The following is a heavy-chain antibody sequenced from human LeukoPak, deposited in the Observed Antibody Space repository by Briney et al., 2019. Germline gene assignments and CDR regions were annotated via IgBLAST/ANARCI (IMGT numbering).Heavy chain of an antibody. CDR2: INPNSGGT. Sequence: ASVKVSCEPSGYSFTAYWIHRVRQTHGQWIEWLWLINPNSGGTKYVENFEGRVTMTRDTSISTAYLQLSRLRPDDTAVYYCGLTVTYSYGMDVWGQGTTVTVSS. D-gene: IGHD4-17*01. CDR1: GYSFTAYW. J-gene: IGHJ6*02. V-gene: IGHV1-2*02. CDR3: GLTVTYSYGMDV.